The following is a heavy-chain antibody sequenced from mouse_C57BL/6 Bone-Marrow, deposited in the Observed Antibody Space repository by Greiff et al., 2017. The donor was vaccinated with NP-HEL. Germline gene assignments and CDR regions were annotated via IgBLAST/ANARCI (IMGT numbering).Heavy chain of an antibody. Sequence: QVQLQQSGPELVKPGASVKISCKASGYAFSSSWMNWVKQRPGKGLEWIGRIYPGDGDTNYNGKFKGKATLTADKSSSTAYMQLSSLTSEDSAVYFCAREGFYYGSSYDFDVWGTGTTVTVSS. CDR2: IYPGDGDT. CDR1: GYAFSSSW. J-gene: IGHJ1*03. D-gene: IGHD1-1*01. CDR3: AREGFYYGSSYDFDV. V-gene: IGHV1-82*01.